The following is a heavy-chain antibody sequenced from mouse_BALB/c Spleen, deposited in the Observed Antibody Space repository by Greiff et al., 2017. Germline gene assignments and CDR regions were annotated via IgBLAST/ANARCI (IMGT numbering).Heavy chain of an antibody. J-gene: IGHJ3*01. CDR1: GFTFTDYY. Sequence: VQLKESGGGLVQPGGSLRLSCATSGFTFTDYYMSWVRQPPGKALEWLGFIRNKANGYTTEYSASVKGRFTISRDNSQSILYLQMNTLRAEDSATYYCARDDGFAYWGQGTLVTVSA. V-gene: IGHV7-3*02. CDR3: ARDDGFAY. CDR2: IRNKANGYTT.